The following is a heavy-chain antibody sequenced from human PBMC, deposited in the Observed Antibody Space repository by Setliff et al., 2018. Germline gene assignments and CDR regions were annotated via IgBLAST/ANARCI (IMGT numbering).Heavy chain of an antibody. CDR3: ARVGFRGVMSAYFDF. D-gene: IGHD3-10*01. Sequence: SVKVSCKVSGGAFTSHGVSWVRQAPGQGLEWMGGIIPLSDITSYAQTLLGRVTITADKSTNTVNMELSSLRSEDTAVYYCARVGFRGVMSAYFDFWGQGTQVTVSS. CDR2: IIPLSDIT. J-gene: IGHJ4*02. V-gene: IGHV1-69*10. CDR1: GGAFTSHG.